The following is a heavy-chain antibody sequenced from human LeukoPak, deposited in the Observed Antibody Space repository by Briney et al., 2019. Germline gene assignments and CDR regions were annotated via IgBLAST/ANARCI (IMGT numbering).Heavy chain of an antibody. V-gene: IGHV1-2*02. J-gene: IGHJ4*02. Sequence: GASVKVSCKASGYTFTGYAIHWVRQAPGQGLEWMGWINPEKRDTGYAHKFQGRVTMTSDTSISTAYVELSSLRSDDTAVYYCAKKVRGPSHPLDFWGQGTLVTVSS. CDR1: GYTFTGYA. CDR3: AKKVRGPSHPLDF. CDR2: INPEKRDT. D-gene: IGHD5-12*01.